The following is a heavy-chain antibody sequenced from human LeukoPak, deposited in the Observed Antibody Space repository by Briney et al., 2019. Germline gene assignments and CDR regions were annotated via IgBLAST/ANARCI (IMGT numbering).Heavy chain of an antibody. CDR3: ARGTMTTVTYYFDY. CDR2: INHSGST. D-gene: IGHD4-17*01. J-gene: IGHJ4*02. CDR1: GGSFSGYY. V-gene: IGHV4-34*01. Sequence: SETLSLTCAVYGGSFSGYYWSWIRQPPGKGLEWIGEINHSGSTNYNPSLKSRVTISVDTSKNQFALKLSSVTAADTAVYYCARGTMTTVTYYFDYWGQGTLVTVSS.